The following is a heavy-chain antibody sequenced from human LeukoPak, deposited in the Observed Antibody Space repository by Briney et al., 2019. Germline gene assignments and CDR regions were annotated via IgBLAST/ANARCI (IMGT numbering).Heavy chain of an antibody. D-gene: IGHD4-17*01. J-gene: IGHJ6*02. V-gene: IGHV3-30-3*01. CDR3: AREYGDYGSQPSHYYYYYGMDV. CDR1: GFTFSSYA. CDR2: ISYDGSNK. Sequence: GGSLRLSCAASGFTFSSYAMHWVRQAPGKGLEWVAVISYDGSNKYYADSVKGRFTISRDNSKNTLYLQMNSLRAEDTAVYYCAREYGDYGSQPSHYYYYYGMDVWGQGTTVTVSS.